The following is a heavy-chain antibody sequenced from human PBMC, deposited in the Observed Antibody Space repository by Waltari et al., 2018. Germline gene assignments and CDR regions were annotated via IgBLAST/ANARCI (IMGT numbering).Heavy chain of an antibody. V-gene: IGHV4-39*01. D-gene: IGHD2-2*01. CDR1: GGSISSSRYY. J-gene: IGHJ5*02. CDR3: ARHAAYCSSTSCSFDP. CDR2: IYYSGST. Sequence: QLQLQESGPGLVKPSETLSLTCTVSGGSISSSRYYWGWIRQPPGKGLEWIGSIYYSGSTYYNPSLKSRVTISVDTSKNQFSLKLSSVTAADTAVYYCARHAAYCSSTSCSFDPWGQGTLVTVSS.